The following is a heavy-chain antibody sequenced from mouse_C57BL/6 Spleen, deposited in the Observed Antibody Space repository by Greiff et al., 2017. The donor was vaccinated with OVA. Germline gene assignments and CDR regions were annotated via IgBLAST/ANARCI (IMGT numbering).Heavy chain of an antibody. V-gene: IGHV1-72*01. J-gene: IGHJ4*01. CDR2: IDPNSGGT. Sequence: QVQLQQPGAELVKPGASVKLSCKASGYTFTSYWMHWVKQRPGRGLEWIGRIDPNSGGTKYNEKFKGKATLTGDKPSRTAYMQLSSLTSEDSAVYYCARSDYYCSSYVDAMDYWGQGTSVTVSS. CDR3: ARSDYYCSSYVDAMDY. CDR1: GYTFTSYW. D-gene: IGHD1-1*01.